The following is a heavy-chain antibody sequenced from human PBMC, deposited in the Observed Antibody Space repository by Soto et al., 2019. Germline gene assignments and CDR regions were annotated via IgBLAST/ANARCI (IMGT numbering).Heavy chain of an antibody. D-gene: IGHD4-17*01. CDR2: IYHRGSS. J-gene: IGHJ5*02. CDR1: GGSISSSKW. Sequence: QVQLQESGPGLVKPSGTLSLTCGVSGGSISSSKWWSWGRQPPGKGLEGSGGIYHRGSSNYNSSLKARVTISVDKSKNQFSLKLSSVTAADPALYYCASQDYADYGWFDPWGQGTLVTVSS. V-gene: IGHV4-4*02. CDR3: ASQDYADYGWFDP.